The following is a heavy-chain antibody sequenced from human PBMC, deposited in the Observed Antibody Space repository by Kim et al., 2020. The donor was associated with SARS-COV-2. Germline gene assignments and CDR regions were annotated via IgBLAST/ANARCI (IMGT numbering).Heavy chain of an antibody. J-gene: IGHJ6*02. CDR1: GGTFSSYA. CDR2: IIPIFGTA. CDR3: ARAIVVVPAAWFWYASGGMDV. D-gene: IGHD2-2*01. Sequence: SVKVSCKASGGTFSSYAISWVRQAPGQGLEWMGGIIPIFGTANYAQKFQGRVTITADESTSTAYMELSSLRSEDTAVYYCARAIVVVPAAWFWYASGGMDVWGQGTTVTVSS. V-gene: IGHV1-69*13.